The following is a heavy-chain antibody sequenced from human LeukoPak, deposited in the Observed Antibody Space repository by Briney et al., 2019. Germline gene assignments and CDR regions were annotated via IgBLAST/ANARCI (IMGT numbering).Heavy chain of an antibody. D-gene: IGHD6-13*01. J-gene: IGHJ4*02. CDR1: GFTFTNAW. V-gene: IGHV3-15*01. CDR3: TTEDSWYKYFDY. CDR2: FKSKTDGGTT. Sequence: PGGSLRLSCAASGFTFTNAWMSWVRQAPGRGLEWVGRFKSKTDGGTTDYAAPVKGRFTISRDDSRNTLYLLMNSLKTEDTAVYYCTTEDSWYKYFDYWGQGTLVTVSS.